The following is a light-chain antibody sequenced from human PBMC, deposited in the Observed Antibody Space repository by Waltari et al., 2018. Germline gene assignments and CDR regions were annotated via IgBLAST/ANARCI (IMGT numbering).Light chain of an antibody. Sequence: EIVMTQSPATLSVSPGETATISCRASQSVGANVAWYQKKPGQAPRLLIYDASTRATSIPAKFRGSGSGTEFTLTISSLQSEDFAVYYCQQYNRWPPITFGHETRLEIK. J-gene: IGKJ5*01. CDR1: QSVGAN. CDR3: QQYNRWPPIT. CDR2: DAS. V-gene: IGKV3-15*01.